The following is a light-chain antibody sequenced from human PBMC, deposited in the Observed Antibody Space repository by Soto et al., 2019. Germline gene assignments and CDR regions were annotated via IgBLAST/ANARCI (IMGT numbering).Light chain of an antibody. CDR3: KSYAGSNTDV. J-gene: IGLJ1*01. Sequence: QSVLTQPPSASGSPGQSVTISCTGTKNDIGVYDFVSWYQHHPGKAPRLIIYEVVQRPSGVPDRFSGSKSGNTASLTVSGLQAAYEADYFCKSYAGSNTDVFGSGTKVTVL. V-gene: IGLV2-8*01. CDR1: KNDIGVYDF. CDR2: EVV.